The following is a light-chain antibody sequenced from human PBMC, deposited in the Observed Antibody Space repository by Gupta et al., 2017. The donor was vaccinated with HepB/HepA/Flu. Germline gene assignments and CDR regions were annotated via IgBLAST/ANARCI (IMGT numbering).Light chain of an antibody. V-gene: IGKV3-20*01. CDR2: LVS. J-gene: IGKJ4*01. CDR3: QQYGTIPLT. CDR1: QTISGNF. Sequence: ILLSQTSGTLSLSPGERATLSCRASQTISGNFLTWYQQKPGQAPRPLIHLVSNRVTGVPDRFSGSGSGTDFTLTIDKLEPEDFAMYYCQQYGTIPLTFGGGTKVEIK.